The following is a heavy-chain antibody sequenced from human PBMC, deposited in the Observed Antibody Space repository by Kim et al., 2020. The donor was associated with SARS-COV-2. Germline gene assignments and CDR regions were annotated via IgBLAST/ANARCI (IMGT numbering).Heavy chain of an antibody. CDR3: ALGRSGNYHP. CDR1: GDSVSSNSAT. V-gene: IGHV6-1*01. J-gene: IGHJ1*01. D-gene: IGHD3-10*01. CDR2: TYYRSKWFN. Sequence: SQTLSLTCAISGDSVSSNSATWSWIRQSPSRGLEWLGRTYYRSKWFNDYAVSVRSRITITPDTSKNQFFLQLNSVTPEDTAVYYCALGRSGNYHPWGQGTLVTVSS.